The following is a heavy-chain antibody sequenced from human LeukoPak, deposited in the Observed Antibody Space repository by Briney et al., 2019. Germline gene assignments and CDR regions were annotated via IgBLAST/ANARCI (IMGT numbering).Heavy chain of an antibody. J-gene: IGHJ4*02. V-gene: IGHV1-69*02. CDR2: IILLLDIA. Sequence: SLNVSFKKSGGTFDNYIISWVRQAPGQALEWVGTIILLLDIANYAQKFQGRVTITADTPTNTAYMQRSKLASEYTPGYFCPSEPGGVTTESQWGQGSMVTVSS. CDR1: GGTFDNYI. D-gene: IGHD3-16*01. CDR3: PSEPGGVTTESQ.